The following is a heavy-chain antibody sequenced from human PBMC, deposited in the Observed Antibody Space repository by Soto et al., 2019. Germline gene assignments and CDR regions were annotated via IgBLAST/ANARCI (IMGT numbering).Heavy chain of an antibody. D-gene: IGHD2-2*01. V-gene: IGHV4-39*01. Sequence: QLQLQESGPGLVKPSETLSLTCTVSGGSISSSSYYWGWIRQPPGKGLEWIGSIYYSGSTYYNPSLKSRVTISVNTSKNQFSLKLSSVTAADTAVYYCARHVSEGCSSTSCHNWFDPWGQGTLVTVSS. J-gene: IGHJ5*02. CDR1: GGSISSSSYY. CDR2: IYYSGST. CDR3: ARHVSEGCSSTSCHNWFDP.